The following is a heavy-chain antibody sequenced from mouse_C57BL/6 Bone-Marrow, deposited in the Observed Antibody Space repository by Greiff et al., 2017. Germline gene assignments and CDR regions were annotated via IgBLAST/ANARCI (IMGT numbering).Heavy chain of an antibody. CDR3: ARGTTIVDY. V-gene: IGHV5-12*01. CDR1: GFTFSDYY. Sequence: EVMLVESGGGLVQPGGSLKLSCAASGFTFSDYYMYWVRQTPEKRLEWVAYISNGGGSTYYPDTVKGRFTISRDNAKNTLYLQMSRLKSEDTAMYYWARGTTIVDYWGQGTTLTVSS. D-gene: IGHD1-1*01. CDR2: ISNGGGST. J-gene: IGHJ2*01.